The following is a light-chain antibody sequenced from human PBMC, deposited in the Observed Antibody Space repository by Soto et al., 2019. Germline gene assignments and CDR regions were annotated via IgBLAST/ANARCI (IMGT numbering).Light chain of an antibody. J-gene: IGKJ3*01. CDR2: GAS. CDR1: QTVSDD. V-gene: IGKV3-15*01. Sequence: EIVMTQSPATLFVSPGERATLSCRASQTVSDDLAWYQQKPGQAPRLLIYGASTRATDIPARFSGGGSGTEFTLTISSLQSEDSAIYYCQQDHDWPPITFGPGTKV. CDR3: QQDHDWPPIT.